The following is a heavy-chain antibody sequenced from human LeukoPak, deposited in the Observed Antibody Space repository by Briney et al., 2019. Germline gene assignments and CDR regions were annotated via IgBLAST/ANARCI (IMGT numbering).Heavy chain of an antibody. CDR1: GGSISSGSYY. CDR2: IYYSGST. Sequence: SETLSLTCTVSGGSISSGSYYWSWIRQPAGKGLEWIGSIYYSGSTYYNPSLKSRVTISVDTSKNRFSLKLSSVTAADTAVYYCARHPVMTTVGHYYYYMDVWGKGTTVTVSS. V-gene: IGHV4-39*01. CDR3: ARHPVMTTVGHYYYYMDV. D-gene: IGHD4-17*01. J-gene: IGHJ6*03.